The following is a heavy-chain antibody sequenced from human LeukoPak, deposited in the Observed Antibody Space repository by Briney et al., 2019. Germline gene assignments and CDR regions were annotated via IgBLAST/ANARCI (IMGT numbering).Heavy chain of an antibody. V-gene: IGHV3-23*01. CDR3: ARGGGYYDSSGYYCDYFDY. D-gene: IGHD3-22*01. Sequence: GGSLRLSCAASGFTFSSYGMSWVRQAPGKGLEWVSAISGSGGSTYYADSVKGRFTISRDNSKNTLYLQMNSLRAEDTAVYYCARGGGYYDSSGYYCDYFDYWGQGTLVTVSS. J-gene: IGHJ4*02. CDR1: GFTFSSYG. CDR2: ISGSGGST.